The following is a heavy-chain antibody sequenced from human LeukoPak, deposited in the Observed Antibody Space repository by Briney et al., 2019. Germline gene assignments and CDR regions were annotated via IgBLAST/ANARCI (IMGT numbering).Heavy chain of an antibody. CDR1: RLTPSSYA. CDR2: ISVSGGRT. D-gene: IGHD1-20*01. CDR3: AKSMTRTRYYFDY. Sequence: GRSLSLSRAASRLTPSSYAMSWVRQSPGKGLEWVSGISVSGGRTYYAASVQGRFTISRDNSQNTLYLQMNSLRAEGTALYYCAKSMTRTRYYFDYWGQGTLVTVSS. J-gene: IGHJ4*02. V-gene: IGHV3-23*01.